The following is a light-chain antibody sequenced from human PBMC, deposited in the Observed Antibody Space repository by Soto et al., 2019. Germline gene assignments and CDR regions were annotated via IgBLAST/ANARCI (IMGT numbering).Light chain of an antibody. CDR3: QQYYSTLTWT. V-gene: IGKV4-1*01. Sequence: DIVMTQSPDSLAVSLGARATINCKSSQSVLYSSNNKNYLAWYQQKPGQPPKLLIYWASTRESGGPDRFSGSGSGTDFTLTISSLQAEDVAVYYCQQYYSTLTWTFGQGTKVEIK. CDR2: WAS. J-gene: IGKJ1*01. CDR1: QSVLYSSNNKNY.